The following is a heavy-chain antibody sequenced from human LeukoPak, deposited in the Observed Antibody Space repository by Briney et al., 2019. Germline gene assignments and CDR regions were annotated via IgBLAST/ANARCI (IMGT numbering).Heavy chain of an antibody. D-gene: IGHD3-10*01. CDR2: ISWNSGSI. CDR3: AKDPSPTGTFFDY. Sequence: GGSLRLSCAASGFTFDDYAMHWVRQAPGKGLEWVSGISWNSGSIGYADSVKGRFTISRDNPKNTLYLQMNSLRAEDTAVYYCAKDPSPTGTFFDYWGQGTLVTVSS. CDR1: GFTFDDYA. V-gene: IGHV3-9*01. J-gene: IGHJ4*02.